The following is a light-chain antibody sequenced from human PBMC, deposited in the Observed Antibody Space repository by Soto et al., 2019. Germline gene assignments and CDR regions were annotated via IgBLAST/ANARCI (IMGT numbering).Light chain of an antibody. Sequence: DIQMTQSPSSLSASVGDRVTITCRASQSISSYLNWYQQKPGKAPNLLIYAASSLQSGVPSRFSGSGSATDFTLTISSLQPEDFATYYCQQSFSTPYTFGQGTKLEIK. CDR1: QSISSY. CDR2: AAS. V-gene: IGKV1-39*01. CDR3: QQSFSTPYT. J-gene: IGKJ2*01.